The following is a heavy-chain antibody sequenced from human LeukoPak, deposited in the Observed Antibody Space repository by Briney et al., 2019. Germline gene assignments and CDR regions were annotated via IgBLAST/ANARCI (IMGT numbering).Heavy chain of an antibody. V-gene: IGHV1-18*01. CDR3: ATGIRRDRYNSADAGDI. J-gene: IGHJ3*02. Sequence: ASVKVSCKASGYAFTSYGISWVRQAPGQGLEWMGWISAYSGNTNYAQKFQGRVTITADKSTSTAYMELSSLRSEDTAVYYWATGIRRDRYNSADAGDIWGQGTMVTVSS. CDR1: GYAFTSYG. CDR2: ISAYSGNT. D-gene: IGHD5-24*01.